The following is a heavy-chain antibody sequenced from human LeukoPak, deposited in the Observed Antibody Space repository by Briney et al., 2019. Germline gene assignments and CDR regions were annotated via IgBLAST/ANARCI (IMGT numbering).Heavy chain of an antibody. CDR3: AKDHRIVGAYDY. D-gene: IGHD1-26*01. J-gene: IGHJ4*02. Sequence: PGGSLRLSCAASGFTFSSYAMSWVRQAPGKGLEWVSAISGSDGSTYYADSVKGRFTISRDNSKNTLYLQMNSLRAEDTAVYYCAKDHRIVGAYDYWGQGTLVTVSS. CDR2: ISGSDGST. V-gene: IGHV3-23*01. CDR1: GFTFSSYA.